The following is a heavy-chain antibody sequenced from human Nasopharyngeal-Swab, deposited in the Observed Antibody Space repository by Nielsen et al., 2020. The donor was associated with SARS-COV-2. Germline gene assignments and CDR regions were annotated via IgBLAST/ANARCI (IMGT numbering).Heavy chain of an antibody. CDR2: ISSSGRGT. J-gene: IGHJ4*02. V-gene: IGHV3-23*01. D-gene: IGHD3-22*01. CDR3: AKDGRNYYDSADDSSLYFDY. CDR1: GFTFTSYA. Sequence: GESLKISCAASGFTFTSYAMSWVRQAPGKGLEWVSIISSSGRGTQYADSVKGRFTISRDNSKNTLYLQLTSLRAEDTAVYYCAKDGRNYYDSADDSSLYFDYWGQGTLVTVSS.